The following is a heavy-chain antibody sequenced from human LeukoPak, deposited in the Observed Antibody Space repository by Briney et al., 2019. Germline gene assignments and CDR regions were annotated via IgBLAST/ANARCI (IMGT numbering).Heavy chain of an antibody. V-gene: IGHV3-30*04. CDR2: ISYDGSVQ. CDR1: GFTFSHYA. D-gene: IGHD3-22*01. CDR3: AKDGVEDYYDSSGYFDY. J-gene: IGHJ4*02. Sequence: GGSLRLSCAASGFTFSHYAMYWVRQAPGKGLEWVALISYDGSVQYYADSVKGRFTISRDNSKNTLYLQMNSLRAEDTAVYYCAKDGVEDYYDSSGYFDYWGQGTLVTVSS.